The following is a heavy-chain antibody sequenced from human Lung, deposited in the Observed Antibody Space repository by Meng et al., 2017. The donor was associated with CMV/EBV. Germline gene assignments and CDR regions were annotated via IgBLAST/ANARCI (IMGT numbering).Heavy chain of an antibody. CDR2: TYYRGNT. V-gene: IGHV4-39*07. CDR1: GGSITSSGYY. D-gene: IGHD4-23*01. Sequence: SGGSITSSGYYWGWIRKPPGKGLEWIGNTYYRGNTNYNPSLKSRVTISLDTSKNQWSLKLSSVTAADTAVYYCARDHRWDYYYFGMDVWGQGTLVTVSS. J-gene: IGHJ6*02. CDR3: ARDHRWDYYYFGMDV.